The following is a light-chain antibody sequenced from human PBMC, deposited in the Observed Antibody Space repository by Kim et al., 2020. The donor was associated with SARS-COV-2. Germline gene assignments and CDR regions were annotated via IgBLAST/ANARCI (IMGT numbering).Light chain of an antibody. CDR1: SSNIGINV. CDR2: DSN. J-gene: IGLJ6*01. V-gene: IGLV1-44*01. Sequence: ELTQPPSASGTPGQSVTISCSGSSSNIGINVVNWYQQIPGTAPKLLIYDSNQRPSGVPDRFSSSKSGTSASLAISGLQSEDEAVYFCATWDDSLTVLVLGTGPKLTV. CDR3: ATWDDSLTVLV.